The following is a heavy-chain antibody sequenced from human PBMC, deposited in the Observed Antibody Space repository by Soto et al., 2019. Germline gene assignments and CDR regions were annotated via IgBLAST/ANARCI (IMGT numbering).Heavy chain of an antibody. CDR2: IHHSGST. D-gene: IGHD3-3*01. J-gene: IGHJ4*02. CDR3: ARWVDSWSGYLF. CDR1: GGSFDSYY. Sequence: SETLSLTCALYGGSFDSYYWSWIRQSPGKGLEWIGEIHHSGSTKYNPSLKSRVSLSVDTSTKQFSLKMTSVTAADRGVYFWARWVDSWSGYLFWGQGTPVTVPS. V-gene: IGHV4-34*01.